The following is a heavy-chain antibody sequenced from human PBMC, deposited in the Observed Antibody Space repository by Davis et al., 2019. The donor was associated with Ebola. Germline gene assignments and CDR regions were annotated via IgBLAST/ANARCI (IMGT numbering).Heavy chain of an antibody. Sequence: GESLKIPCAASGFTFSSYAMSWVRQAPGKGLEWVSAISGSGGSTYYADSVKGRFTISRDNSKNTLYLQMNSLRAEDTAVYYCAKDRQWLVGYGMDVWGQGTTVTVSS. V-gene: IGHV3-23*01. J-gene: IGHJ6*02. CDR2: ISGSGGST. CDR3: AKDRQWLVGYGMDV. D-gene: IGHD6-19*01. CDR1: GFTFSSYA.